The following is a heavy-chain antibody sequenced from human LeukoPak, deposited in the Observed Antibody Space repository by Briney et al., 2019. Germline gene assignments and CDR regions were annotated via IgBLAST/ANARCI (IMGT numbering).Heavy chain of an antibody. CDR3: AQTGTTYHFDY. CDR1: GFTVSSNY. J-gene: IGHJ4*02. V-gene: IGHV3-23*01. D-gene: IGHD1-1*01. Sequence: QPGGSLRLSCAASGFTVSSNYMSWVRQAPGKGLEWVSGISGSGGSTYYADSVKGRFTISRDNSKNTLYLQMNSLRAEDTAVYYCAQTGTTYHFDYWGQGTLVTVSS. CDR2: ISGSGGST.